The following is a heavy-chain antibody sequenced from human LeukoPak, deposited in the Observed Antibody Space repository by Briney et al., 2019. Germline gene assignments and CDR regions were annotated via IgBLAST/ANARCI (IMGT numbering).Heavy chain of an antibody. V-gene: IGHV3-48*03. CDR1: GFTFSGYE. Sequence: QPGGSLRLACAASGFTFSGYEMNWVRQAPGKGLEWVSYISSSGSTIYYADSVKGRFTISRDNAKNSLYLQMNSLRAEDTAIYYCAREPGHEWLQNIEYWGQGSPLTVSS. J-gene: IGHJ4*02. CDR2: ISSSGSTI. D-gene: IGHD5-12*01. CDR3: AREPGHEWLQNIEY.